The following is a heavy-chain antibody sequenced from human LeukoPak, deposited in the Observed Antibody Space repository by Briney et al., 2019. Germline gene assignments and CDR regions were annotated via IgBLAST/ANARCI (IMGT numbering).Heavy chain of an antibody. J-gene: IGHJ6*02. V-gene: IGHV1-18*01. Sequence: ASVKVSCKASGYTFTSYGISWVRQAPGQGLEWMGWISAYNGNTNYAQKLQGRVTMTTDTSTSTAYMELRSLRSDDTAAYYCARVGYDSSAYGMDVWGQGTTVTVSS. CDR3: ARVGYDSSAYGMDV. CDR1: GYTFTSYG. D-gene: IGHD5-12*01. CDR2: ISAYNGNT.